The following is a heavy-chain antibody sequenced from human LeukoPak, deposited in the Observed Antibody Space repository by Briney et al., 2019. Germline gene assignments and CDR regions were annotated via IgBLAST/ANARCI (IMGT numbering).Heavy chain of an antibody. Sequence: SETLSLTCAVYGGSFSGYYWSWIRQPPGKGLEWIGEINHSGSTNYNPSLKSRVTISVDTSKNQFSLKLSSVTAADTAVYYCPTGTYDSSGFRSWGQGTLVTVSP. D-gene: IGHD3-22*01. CDR3: PTGTYDSSGFRS. V-gene: IGHV4-34*01. CDR2: INHSGST. J-gene: IGHJ4*02. CDR1: GGSFSGYY.